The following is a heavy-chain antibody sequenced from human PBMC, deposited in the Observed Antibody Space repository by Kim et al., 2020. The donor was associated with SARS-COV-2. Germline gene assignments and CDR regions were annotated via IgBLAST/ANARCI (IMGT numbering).Heavy chain of an antibody. J-gene: IGHJ4*02. Sequence: GGSLRLSCAASGFTFSNAWMSWVRQAPGKGLEWVGRIKSKTDGGTTDYAAPVKGRFTISRDDSKNTLYLQMNSLKTEDTAVYYCTTDPWSVTTTRIDYWGQGTLVTVSS. CDR2: IKSKTDGGTT. V-gene: IGHV3-15*01. CDR3: TTDPWSVTTTRIDY. D-gene: IGHD4-17*01. CDR1: GFTFSNAW.